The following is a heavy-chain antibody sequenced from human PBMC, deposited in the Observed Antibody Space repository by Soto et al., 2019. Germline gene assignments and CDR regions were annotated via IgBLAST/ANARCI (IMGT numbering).Heavy chain of an antibody. Sequence: SETLSLTWPVSYGSISSYYWSWIRQPPGKGLEWIGYIYYSGSTNYNPSLKSRVTISVDTSKNQFSLKLSSVTAADTAVYYCARHSVNWFEPWGQGTLVTVSS. CDR2: IYYSGST. V-gene: IGHV4-59*08. CDR3: ARHSVNWFEP. J-gene: IGHJ5*02. CDR1: YGSISSYY.